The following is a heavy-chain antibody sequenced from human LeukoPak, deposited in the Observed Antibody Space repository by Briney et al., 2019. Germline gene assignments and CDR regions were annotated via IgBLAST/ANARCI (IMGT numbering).Heavy chain of an antibody. CDR2: IIPIFGTT. CDR3: AREYCTNGVCSTGPEY. CDR1: GATLSYYA. Sequence: GSSVKVSCKASGATLSYYAISWVRQAPGQGLEWVGGIIPIFGTTNYAQKFQGRVTITADESTSTGYMELSSLRSEDTAVYFCAREYCTNGVCSTGPEYWGQGTLVTVSS. D-gene: IGHD2-8*01. J-gene: IGHJ4*02. V-gene: IGHV1-69*01.